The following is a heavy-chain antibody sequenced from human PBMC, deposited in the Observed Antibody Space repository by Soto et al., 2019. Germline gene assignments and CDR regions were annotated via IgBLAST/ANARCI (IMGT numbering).Heavy chain of an antibody. D-gene: IGHD4-4*01. V-gene: IGHV4-31*03. CDR1: GGSISSGGYY. Sequence: QVQLQESGPGLVKPSQTLSLTCTVSGGSISSGGYYWSWIRQHPGKGLAWIGYIYYSGSTYYNPSLKSRVTISVDTSKNQFSLKLSSVTAADTAVYYCARDDNSNYWFDPWGQGTLVTVSS. CDR2: IYYSGST. CDR3: ARDDNSNYWFDP. J-gene: IGHJ5*02.